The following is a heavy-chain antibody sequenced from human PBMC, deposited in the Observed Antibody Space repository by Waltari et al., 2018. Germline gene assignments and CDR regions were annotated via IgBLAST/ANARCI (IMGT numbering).Heavy chain of an antibody. Sequence: VQLVQSGAEVKKPGPSVKVSCKASGGTFNNDAISWVRQAPGQGLEWRGRIIPILNLPNYAQRFQGRVTMTADKSTTTAYMELSSLSSADTAVYYCARARGELADFDFWGQGTQVTVSS. V-gene: IGHV1-69*04. CDR3: ARARGELADFDF. CDR1: GGTFNNDA. D-gene: IGHD3-10*01. CDR2: IIPILNLP. J-gene: IGHJ4*02.